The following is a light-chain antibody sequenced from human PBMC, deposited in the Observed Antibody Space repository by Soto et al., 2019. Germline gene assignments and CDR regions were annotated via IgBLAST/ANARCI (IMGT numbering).Light chain of an antibody. CDR2: DVS. V-gene: IGLV2-14*01. Sequence: QSALTQPDSVSGSPGQSITISCTGTSSDVGGYNYVSWYQQHPGKAPKLMIYDVSNRPAGVSNRFSGSKSGNTASLTISGLQAEDEADYYCSSYTGSSTLGVFGGGTKLTVL. J-gene: IGLJ2*01. CDR1: SSDVGGYNY. CDR3: SSYTGSSTLGV.